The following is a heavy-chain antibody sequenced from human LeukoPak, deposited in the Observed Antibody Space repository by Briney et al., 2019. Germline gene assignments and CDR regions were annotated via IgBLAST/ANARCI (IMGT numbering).Heavy chain of an antibody. J-gene: IGHJ3*02. CDR3: ARDSLSSYYDSSGPDAFDI. CDR1: GYTFTGYY. D-gene: IGHD3-22*01. CDR2: INPNSGGT. Sequence: ASVKVSCKASGYTFTGYYMHWVRQAPGQGLEWMGWINPNSGGTNYAQKFQGRVTMTRDTSISTAYMELSRLRSDDTAVYHCARDSLSSYYDSSGPDAFDIWGQGTMVTVSS. V-gene: IGHV1-2*02.